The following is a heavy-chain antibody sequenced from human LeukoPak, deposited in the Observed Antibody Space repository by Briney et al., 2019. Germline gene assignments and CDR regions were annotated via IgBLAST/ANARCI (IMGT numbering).Heavy chain of an antibody. CDR1: LFPFWSYA. CDR2: LYRGDGA. D-gene: IGHD5-18*01. J-gene: IGHJ5*02. V-gene: IGHV3-66*01. CDR3: SRDIVYASEIYSYGDS. Sequence: PGGSLLLGCSVYLFPFWSYAMNWGRQTPGKGVGWVSGLYRGDGAAYADSVKGRFTISRDNSKNTLYLQMNNLRAEDTALYYCSRDIVYASEIYSYGDSWGQGTLVTVSA.